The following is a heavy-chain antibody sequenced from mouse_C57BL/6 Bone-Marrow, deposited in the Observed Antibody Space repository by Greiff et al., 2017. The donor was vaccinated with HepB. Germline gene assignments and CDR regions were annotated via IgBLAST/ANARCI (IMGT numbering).Heavy chain of an antibody. J-gene: IGHJ4*01. D-gene: IGHD2-3*01. CDR2: IYPGGGYT. CDR1: GYTFTNYW. Sequence: QVHVKQSGAELVRPGTSVKMSCKASGYTFTNYWIGWAKQRPGHGLEWIGDIYPGGGYTNYNEKFKGKATLTADKSSSTAYMQFSSLTSEDSAIYYCARESIYDGYYDAMDYWGQGTSVTVSS. V-gene: IGHV1-63*01. CDR3: ARESIYDGYYDAMDY.